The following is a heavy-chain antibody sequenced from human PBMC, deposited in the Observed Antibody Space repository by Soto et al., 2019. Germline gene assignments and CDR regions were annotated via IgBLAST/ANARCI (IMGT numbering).Heavy chain of an antibody. D-gene: IGHD1-26*01. Sequence: PSETLSLTCTVSGGSITSGGYYWSWIRQHPGKGLEWLGYIYDSGSTFYNPSLKSRITLSVDTSKNQFSLKLSSVSAADTGLYYCARSYSGTFYGYDTWGQGILVTVSS. J-gene: IGHJ5*02. CDR3: ARSYSGTFYGYDT. CDR2: IYDSGST. CDR1: GGSITSGGYY. V-gene: IGHV4-31*03.